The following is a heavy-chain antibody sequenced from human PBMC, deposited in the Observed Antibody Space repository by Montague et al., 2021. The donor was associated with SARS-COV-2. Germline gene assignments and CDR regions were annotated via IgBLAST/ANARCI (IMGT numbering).Heavy chain of an antibody. J-gene: IGHJ3*02. D-gene: IGHD2-15*01. CDR2: VHYIGST. CDR1: GGSISGGPSF. CDR3: GRPAPLRHFSGGGCVDAFDI. V-gene: IGHV4-39*01. Sequence: SETLSLTCTVSGGSISGGPSFWAWIRQSPGKGLEWVGSVHYIGSTYVNLSLKNRVTISVDPARNQFSLKVNTVTAADTAVYFCGRPAPLRHFSGGGCVDAFDIWGQGTLIGVAA.